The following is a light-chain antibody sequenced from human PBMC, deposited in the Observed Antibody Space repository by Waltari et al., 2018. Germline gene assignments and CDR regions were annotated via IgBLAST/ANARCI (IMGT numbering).Light chain of an antibody. J-gene: IGKJ2*01. CDR2: WAS. CDR3: QQYYSSPHT. Sequence: DIVMTQSPDSLAVSLGERATINCKSSQSVLYSSDNKNYLAWYQQKPGQPPKLHIYWASTRESGVPDRFGGSGSGTDFTLTISSLQAEDVAVFYCQQYYSSPHTFGQGTKLEIK. CDR1: QSVLYSSDNKNY. V-gene: IGKV4-1*01.